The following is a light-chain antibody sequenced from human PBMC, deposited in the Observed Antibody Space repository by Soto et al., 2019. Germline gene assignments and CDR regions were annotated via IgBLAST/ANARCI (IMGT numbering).Light chain of an antibody. V-gene: IGLV1-40*01. CDR1: SSNIGAGYD. CDR3: QSYDSSLSGWV. Sequence: QSVLTQPPSVSGAPGQRVTISCTGSSSNIGAGYDVHWYQPLPGTAPKLLVYGNSNRPSGVPDRFSGSKSGTSAYLAITGLQAEDEADYYCQSYDSSLSGWVFRGGTKLTVL. J-gene: IGLJ3*02. CDR2: GNS.